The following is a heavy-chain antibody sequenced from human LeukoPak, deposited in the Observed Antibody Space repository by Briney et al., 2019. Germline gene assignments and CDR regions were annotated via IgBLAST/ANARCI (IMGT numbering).Heavy chain of an antibody. CDR1: GLTFSNYW. CDR2: IKQDGSEK. J-gene: IGHJ4*02. D-gene: IGHD3-16*01. V-gene: IGHV3-7*03. CDR3: ARDGFGTGSN. Sequence: GGSLRLSCAASGLTFSNYWMDWVRQAPGKGLEWVANIKQDGSEKNYVDSVKGRFIISRNNAKNSLYLQMNTLRADDTAVYYCARDGFGTGSNWGQGTLVTVSS.